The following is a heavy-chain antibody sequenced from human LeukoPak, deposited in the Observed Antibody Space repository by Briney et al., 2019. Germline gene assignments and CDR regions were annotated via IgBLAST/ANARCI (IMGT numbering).Heavy chain of an antibody. CDR2: ISGSGGST. Sequence: PGGSLRLSCAASGFTVSSNYMNWVRQAPGKGLEWVSAISGSGGSTYYADSVKGRFTISRDNSKNTLYLQMNSLRAEDTAVYYCAKTGTPWYYFDYWGQGTLVTVSS. V-gene: IGHV3-23*01. D-gene: IGHD6-13*01. J-gene: IGHJ4*02. CDR3: AKTGTPWYYFDY. CDR1: GFTVSSNY.